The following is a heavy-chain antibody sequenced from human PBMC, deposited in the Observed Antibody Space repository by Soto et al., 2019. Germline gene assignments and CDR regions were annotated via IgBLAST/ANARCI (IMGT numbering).Heavy chain of an antibody. D-gene: IGHD3-3*01. V-gene: IGHV3-23*01. Sequence: QPGGSLRLSCAASGFTFSSSAMSWVRQAPGKGLEWVLSISANGGSTDYADSVRGRFTISRDNSKNTLYLQMNSLRAEDTAVYYCAKDRGFFVMGRFDYWGPGTLVTVSS. CDR3: AKDRGFFVMGRFDY. J-gene: IGHJ4*02. CDR2: ISANGGST. CDR1: GFTFSSSA.